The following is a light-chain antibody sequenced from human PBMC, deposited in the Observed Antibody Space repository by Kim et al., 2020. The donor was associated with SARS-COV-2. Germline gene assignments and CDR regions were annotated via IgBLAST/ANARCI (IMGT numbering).Light chain of an antibody. CDR1: QSISNK. J-gene: IGKJ1*01. CDR3: QQYNDWPRT. V-gene: IGKV3-15*01. CDR2: GAS. Sequence: EIGMTQSPATLSVSPGERATLSCRASQSISNKLAWYQWKPGQTLRLLIYGASSRATGIPARFSGSGSGTEFTLTISSLQSEDFAVYYCQQYNDWPRTFGQGTKVDIK.